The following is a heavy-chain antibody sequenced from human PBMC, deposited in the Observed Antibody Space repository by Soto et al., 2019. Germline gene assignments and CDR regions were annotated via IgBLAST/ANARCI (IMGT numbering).Heavy chain of an antibody. V-gene: IGHV4-4*02. CDR1: GDSITGDNW. Sequence: QVQLQESGPGLVQPSGTLSLTCAVSGDSITGDNWWSWVRQSPGKGLEWIGEIHHSGATNYNPSLKSRVTISVDKSKNQFSLKLNSVTAPDTAMFYCATQGFYRMGVWGRGTTVTVSS. J-gene: IGHJ6*02. CDR2: IHHSGAT. CDR3: ATQGFYRMGV.